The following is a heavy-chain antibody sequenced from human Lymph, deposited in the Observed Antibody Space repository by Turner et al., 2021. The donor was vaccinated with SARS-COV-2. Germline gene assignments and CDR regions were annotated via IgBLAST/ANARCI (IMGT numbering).Heavy chain of an antibody. CDR2: IIPSFGTA. Sequence: QVQLVQSGAQVKKPGSSVQVSCKASGGTFSSNGISWVRQAPGQGLVGIGGIIPSFGTANYAQKVQVRVTITADESTSTAYMELSSLRSEDTAVYYCASFGGDYVFDYWGQGTLVTVSS. CDR1: GGTFSSNG. J-gene: IGHJ4*02. D-gene: IGHD3-10*01. V-gene: IGHV1-69*01. CDR3: ASFGGDYVFDY.